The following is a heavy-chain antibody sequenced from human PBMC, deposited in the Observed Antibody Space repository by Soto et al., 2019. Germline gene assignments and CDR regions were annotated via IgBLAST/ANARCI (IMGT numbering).Heavy chain of an antibody. J-gene: IGHJ4*02. CDR1: GGSISSSSYY. Sequence: PSETLSLTCTVSGGSISSSSYYWGWIRQPPGKGLEWIGSIYYSGSTYYNPSLKSRVTISVDTSKNQFSLKLSSVTAADTAVYYCARPSGRYIYYFDYWGQGTLVTVSS. CDR2: IYYSGST. D-gene: IGHD1-26*01. V-gene: IGHV4-39*01. CDR3: ARPSGRYIYYFDY.